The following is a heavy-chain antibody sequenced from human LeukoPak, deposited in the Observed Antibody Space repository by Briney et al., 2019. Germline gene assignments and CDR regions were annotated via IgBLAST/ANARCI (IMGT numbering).Heavy chain of an antibody. D-gene: IGHD5-18*01. V-gene: IGHV3-30*18. J-gene: IGHJ4*02. CDR2: ISYDGSNE. Sequence: AVISYDGSNEYYADSVKGRFTVSRDNSKNTLYLQMNSLRAEDTAVFYCAKGQNVDTASLAYWGQGTLVTVSS. CDR3: AKGQNVDTASLAY.